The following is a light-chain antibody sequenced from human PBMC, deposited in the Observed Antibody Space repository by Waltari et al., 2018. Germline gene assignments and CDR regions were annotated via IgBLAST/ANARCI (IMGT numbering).Light chain of an antibody. CDR2: KAS. CDR3: QKYNSVPLT. V-gene: IGKV1-5*03. Sequence: DIQMTQSPSTLSASVGDRVTITCRASQSISTWLAWYQQKPGKAPILLIYKASTLESGVPSRFSGSGSGTEFTLTISSLQPDDFATYYCQKYNSVPLTFGGGTKVEIK. CDR1: QSISTW. J-gene: IGKJ4*01.